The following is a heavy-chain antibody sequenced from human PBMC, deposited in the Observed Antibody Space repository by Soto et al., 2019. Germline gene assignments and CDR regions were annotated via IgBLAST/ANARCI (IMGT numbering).Heavy chain of an antibody. Sequence: GGSLRLSCAASGFTFSNYKMNWVRQAPGKGLEWVSYISSSGNTIHYADSVKGRFTISRDNAKKSLYLQMNSLRAEDTAVYYCARDEHGGAYDYWGQGTLVTVSS. CDR2: ISSSGNTI. CDR1: GFTFSNYK. CDR3: ARDEHGGAYDY. J-gene: IGHJ4*02. D-gene: IGHD4-17*01. V-gene: IGHV3-48*03.